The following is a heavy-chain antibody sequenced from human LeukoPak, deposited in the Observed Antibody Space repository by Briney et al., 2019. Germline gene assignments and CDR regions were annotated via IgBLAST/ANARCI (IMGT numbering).Heavy chain of an antibody. V-gene: IGHV3-21*01. CDR1: GFTFSSYS. CDR3: ARDLSRYDFSLRNGMDV. CDR2: ISSSSSYI. D-gene: IGHD3-3*01. J-gene: IGHJ6*02. Sequence: GGSLRLSCAASGFTFSSYSMNWVRQAPGKGLEWVSSISSSSSYIYYADSVKGRFTISRDNAKNSLYLQMNSLRAEDAAVYYCARDLSRYDFSLRNGMDVWGQGTTVTVSS.